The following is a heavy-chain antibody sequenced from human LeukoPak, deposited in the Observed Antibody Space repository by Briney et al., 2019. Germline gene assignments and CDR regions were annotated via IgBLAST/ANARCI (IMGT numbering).Heavy chain of an antibody. CDR1: GYSISSGYW. CDR2: IYHSGST. J-gene: IGHJ2*01. V-gene: IGHV4-38-2*02. D-gene: IGHD4-17*01. CDR3: ARGGLSTVYWNFDL. Sequence: SETLSLTCTVSGYSISSGYWWGWIRQPPGKGLEWIGSIYHSGSTHYHPSLKSRVTMSVDTSRNQFSLKLNSVTAADTAVYYCARGGLSTVYWNFDLWGRGTLVTVSS.